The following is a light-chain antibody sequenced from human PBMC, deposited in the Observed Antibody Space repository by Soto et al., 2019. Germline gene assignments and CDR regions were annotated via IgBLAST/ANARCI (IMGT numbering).Light chain of an antibody. CDR2: DTS. CDR3: QQYDSTVWT. CDR1: QSVSSY. Sequence: EIVLTQSPGTLSLSPGERATLSCRASQSVSSYLAWYQQKPGQAPRLLIYDTSIRASGIPARFSGSGSGTDFTLTIRRLGPEDFAVYYCQQYDSTVWTFGQGTKVDIK. J-gene: IGKJ1*01. V-gene: IGKV3-20*01.